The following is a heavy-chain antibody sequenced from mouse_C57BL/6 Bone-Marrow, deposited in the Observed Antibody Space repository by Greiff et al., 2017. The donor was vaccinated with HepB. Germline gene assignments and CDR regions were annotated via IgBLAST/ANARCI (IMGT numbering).Heavy chain of an antibody. V-gene: IGHV1-64*01. CDR2: IHPKSGST. CDR3: ARGRYYAMDY. Sequence: VQLQQPGAELVKPGASVKLSCKASGYTFTSYWMHWVKQRPGQGLEWIGMIHPKSGSTNYNEKFKSKATLTVDKSTSTAYMQLSSLTSEDSAVYYCARGRYYAMDYWGQGTSVTVSS. J-gene: IGHJ4*01. CDR1: GYTFTSYW.